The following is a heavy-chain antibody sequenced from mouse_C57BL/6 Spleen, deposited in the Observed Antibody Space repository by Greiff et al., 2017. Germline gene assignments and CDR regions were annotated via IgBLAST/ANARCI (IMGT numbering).Heavy chain of an antibody. CDR3: ARSDGYYVGFAY. J-gene: IGHJ3*01. D-gene: IGHD2-3*01. CDR2: IYPGDGYT. V-gene: IGHV1-82*01. CDR1: GYAFSSSW. Sequence: QVQLQQSGPELVKPGASVKISCKASGYAFSSSWMNWVKQRPGKGLEWIGRIYPGDGYTNYNGKFKGKATLTADKSSSTAYMQLSSLTSEDSAVYCCARSDGYYVGFAYWGQGTLVTVSA.